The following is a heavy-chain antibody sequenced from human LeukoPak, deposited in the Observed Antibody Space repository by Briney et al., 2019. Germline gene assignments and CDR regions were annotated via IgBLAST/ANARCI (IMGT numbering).Heavy chain of an antibody. CDR3: AKDRGMGLGPYYFDY. CDR1: GFTFSSYG. Sequence: GGSLRLSCAASGFTFSSYGMHWVRQAPGKGLEWVAVISYDGSNKYYADSVKGRFTISRDNSKNTLYLQMNSLRAEDTAVYYCAKDRGMGLGPYYFDYWGQGTLVTVSS. CDR2: ISYDGSNK. V-gene: IGHV3-30*18. D-gene: IGHD4/OR15-4a*01. J-gene: IGHJ4*02.